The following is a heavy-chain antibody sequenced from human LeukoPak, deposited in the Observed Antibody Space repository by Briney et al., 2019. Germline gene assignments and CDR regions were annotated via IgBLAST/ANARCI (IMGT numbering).Heavy chain of an antibody. J-gene: IGHJ4*02. Sequence: GGSLRLSCAASGFTFSSYWMHWVRQAPGKGLVWVSRINSDGSSTSYADSVKGRSTISRDNAKNTLYLQMNSLRAEDTAVHYCAREHSSGWYAFDYWGQGTLVTVSS. CDR3: AREHSSGWYAFDY. CDR2: INSDGSST. D-gene: IGHD6-19*01. V-gene: IGHV3-74*01. CDR1: GFTFSSYW.